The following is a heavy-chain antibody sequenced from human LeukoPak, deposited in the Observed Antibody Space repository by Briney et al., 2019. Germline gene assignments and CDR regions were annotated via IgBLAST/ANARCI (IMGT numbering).Heavy chain of an antibody. Sequence: PGGSLRLSCAASGFTFSSYGMHWVRQAPGKGLEWVAVISYDGSNKYYADSVKGRFTISRDNSKNTLYLQMNSLRAEDTAVYYCAKDLARWFGELLPHGMDVWGQGTTVTVSS. J-gene: IGHJ6*02. D-gene: IGHD3-10*01. CDR1: GFTFSSYG. CDR3: AKDLARWFGELLPHGMDV. V-gene: IGHV3-30*18. CDR2: ISYDGSNK.